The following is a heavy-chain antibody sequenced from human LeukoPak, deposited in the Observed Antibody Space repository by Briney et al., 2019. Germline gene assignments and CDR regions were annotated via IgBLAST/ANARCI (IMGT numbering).Heavy chain of an antibody. CDR3: AKDRGKQWPDNWFDP. CDR2: ISGSGGST. CDR1: GFTLSSYA. V-gene: IGHV3-23*01. J-gene: IGHJ5*02. Sequence: PGGSLRVSCAASGFTLSSYAMSWVRQAPGKGLEWVSAISGSGGSTYYADSVKGRFTISRDNSKNTLYLRMNSLRAKDTAVYYCAKDRGKQWPDNWFDPWGQGTLVTVSS. D-gene: IGHD6-19*01.